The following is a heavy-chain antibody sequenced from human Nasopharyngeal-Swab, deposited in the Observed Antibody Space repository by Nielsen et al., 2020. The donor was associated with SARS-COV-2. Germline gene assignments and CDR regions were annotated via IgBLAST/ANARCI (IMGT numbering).Heavy chain of an antibody. V-gene: IGHV4-31*02. Sequence: WIRQPPGKGLEWIGYIYYSGSTYYNPSLKSRVTISVDTSKNQFSLKLSSVTAADTAVYYCARGDGYSYGTWVWFDPWGQGTLVTVSS. D-gene: IGHD5-18*01. CDR3: ARGDGYSYGTWVWFDP. J-gene: IGHJ5*02. CDR2: IYYSGST.